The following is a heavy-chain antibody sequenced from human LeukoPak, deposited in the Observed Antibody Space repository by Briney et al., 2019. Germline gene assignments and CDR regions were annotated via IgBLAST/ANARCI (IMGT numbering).Heavy chain of an antibody. CDR2: IYAGGRT. Sequence: PGGSLRLSCAASGFTFSSNYMSWVRQVPGKGLEWVSIIYAGGRTYFPDSVKGRFTISRDNSQNMLYLQLNSLRAEDTAVYYCAKLYNGSYYSWGQGTLVTVSS. D-gene: IGHD1-26*01. CDR1: GFTFSSNY. V-gene: IGHV3-53*01. CDR3: AKLYNGSYYS. J-gene: IGHJ4*02.